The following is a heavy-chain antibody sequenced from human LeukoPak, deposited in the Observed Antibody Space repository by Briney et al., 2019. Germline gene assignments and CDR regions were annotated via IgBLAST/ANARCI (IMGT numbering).Heavy chain of an antibody. J-gene: IGHJ4*02. Sequence: GGSLRLSCAASGFTFSSYGTHWVRQAPGKGLEWVAVISYDGSNKYYADSVKGRFTISRDNSKNTLYLQMNSLRAEDTAVYYCAKTRYSSGWYPTSGPDYWGQGTLVTVSS. D-gene: IGHD6-19*01. CDR3: AKTRYSSGWYPTSGPDY. V-gene: IGHV3-30*18. CDR1: GFTFSSYG. CDR2: ISYDGSNK.